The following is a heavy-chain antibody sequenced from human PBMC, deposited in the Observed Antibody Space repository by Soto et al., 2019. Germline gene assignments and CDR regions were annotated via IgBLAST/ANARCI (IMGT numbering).Heavy chain of an antibody. D-gene: IGHD3-9*01. CDR2: VYYSGSV. V-gene: IGHV4-59*01. J-gene: IGHJ4*02. Sequence: SETLSLTYTVSGATIRPYYCTWIRQRPGPGLEWIGYVYYSGSVNYKSSLKSRVTMSVDTSKNQFSLRLNSVTAADTAVYYCARVTYDSFTAYSYYFDYWGQGTLVTVS. CDR3: ARVTYDSFTAYSYYFDY. CDR1: GATIRPYY.